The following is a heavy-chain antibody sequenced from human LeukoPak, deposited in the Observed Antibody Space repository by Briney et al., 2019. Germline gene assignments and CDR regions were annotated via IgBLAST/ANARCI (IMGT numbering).Heavy chain of an antibody. CDR3: VRPDRVFGVPAAFDA. Sequence: ASVKVSCKASGGSFSDYPINWVRQAPGQGLEWLGGIIPKYSASNYAQAFQGRVTITADESTNTVYMEMSGLRPDDTAVYYCVRPDRVFGVPAAFDAWGQGTLVAVSS. CDR1: GGSFSDYP. J-gene: IGHJ3*01. CDR2: IIPKYSAS. V-gene: IGHV1-69*01. D-gene: IGHD3-3*01.